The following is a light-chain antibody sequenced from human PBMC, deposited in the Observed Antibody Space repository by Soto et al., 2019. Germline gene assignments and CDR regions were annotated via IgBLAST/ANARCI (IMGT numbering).Light chain of an antibody. CDR2: GAS. CDR3: QQYNNWPPAT. V-gene: IGKV3-15*01. J-gene: IGKJ1*01. CDR1: QSVSSN. Sequence: EIVMTQSPATLSVSPGERATLSCRASQSVSSNLAWYQQKPGQAPRLLIYGASTRATGIPARFSGSGSGTEFTLTISSLQSEDFAVYYCQQYNNWPPATCGQGTKVEIK.